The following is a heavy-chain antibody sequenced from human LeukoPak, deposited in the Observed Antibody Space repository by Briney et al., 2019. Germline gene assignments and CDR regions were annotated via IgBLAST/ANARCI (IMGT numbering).Heavy chain of an antibody. D-gene: IGHD2-15*01. CDR3: ARAPSGCGGTCPSDH. CDR1: GGSSSGYF. V-gene: IGHV4-4*07. J-gene: IGHJ4*02. Sequence: SETLSLTSTVSGGSSSGYFWSWIRQRAGKGLEWIGRIHDNGDSNHNPSLKSRVTMALDTSGNQVSLKLTSVTPTDTAVYYCARAPSGCGGTCPSDHWGPGTLVTVSS. CDR2: IHDNGDS.